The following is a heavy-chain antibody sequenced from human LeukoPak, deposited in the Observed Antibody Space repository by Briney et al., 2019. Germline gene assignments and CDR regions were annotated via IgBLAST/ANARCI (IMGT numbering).Heavy chain of an antibody. J-gene: IGHJ3*01. CDR1: GFTFSSYA. Sequence: GGSLRLSCAASGFTFSSYAMSWVRQAPGKGLEWVSAISGSGGSTYYADSVKGRFTISRDNSKNTLYLQMNSLRAEDTAVYYCAKGTNGYSSGWTRSWGQGTMVTVSS. V-gene: IGHV3-23*01. CDR2: ISGSGGST. CDR3: AKGTNGYSSGWTRS. D-gene: IGHD6-19*01.